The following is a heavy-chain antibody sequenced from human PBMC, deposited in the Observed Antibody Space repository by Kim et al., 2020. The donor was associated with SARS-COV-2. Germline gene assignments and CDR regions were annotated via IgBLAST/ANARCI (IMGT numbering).Heavy chain of an antibody. V-gene: IGHV4-34*01. CDR1: GGSFSGYY. CDR2: INHSGST. CDR3: ARGLSRGIWFGWGGWFDP. Sequence: SETLSLTCAVYGGSFSGYYWSWIRQPPGKGLEWIGEINHSGSTNYNPSLKSRVTISVDTSKNQFSLKLSSVTAADTAVYYCARGLSRGIWFGWGGWFDPWGQGTLVTVSS. D-gene: IGHD3-10*01. J-gene: IGHJ5*02.